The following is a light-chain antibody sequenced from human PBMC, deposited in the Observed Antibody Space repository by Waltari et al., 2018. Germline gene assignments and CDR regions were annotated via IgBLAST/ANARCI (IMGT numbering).Light chain of an antibody. CDR1: QSVSSSY. J-gene: IGKJ3*01. V-gene: IGKV3-20*01. CDR3: QQYGSSPPYT. CDR2: GAS. Sequence: EIVLTQSPGTLSLSPGERATISCRASQSVSSSYLAWYQQKPGQAPRLLIYGASSRATGIPDRFSGSGSETDFTLTISRLEPEDFAVYYCQQYGSSPPYTFGPGTKVDIK.